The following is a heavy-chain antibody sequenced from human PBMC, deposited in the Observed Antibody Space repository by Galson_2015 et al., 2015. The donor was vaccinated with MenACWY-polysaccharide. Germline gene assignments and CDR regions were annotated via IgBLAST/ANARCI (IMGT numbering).Heavy chain of an antibody. CDR1: GYTFTSYG. CDR2: ISVYNGNT. Sequence: QSGAEVKKPGASVKVSCKASGYTFTSYGISWVRQAPGQGLEWMGWISVYNGNTKYAQNLQGRVTMTTDTSTGTAYMELRSLRSDDTAVYYCARDFLSTVTTRPGYWGQGTLVTVSS. D-gene: IGHD4-17*01. CDR3: ARDFLSTVTTRPGY. V-gene: IGHV1-18*01. J-gene: IGHJ4*02.